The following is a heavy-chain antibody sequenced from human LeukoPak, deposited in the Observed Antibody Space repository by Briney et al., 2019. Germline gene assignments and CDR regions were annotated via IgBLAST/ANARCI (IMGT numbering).Heavy chain of an antibody. CDR1: GGSISSSSYY. D-gene: IGHD2-15*01. CDR2: IYYSGST. Sequence: PSETLSLTCTVSGGSISSSSYYWGWIRQPPGKGLEWIGSIYYSGSTYYNPSLKSRVTISVDTSKNQFSLKLSSVTAADTAVYYCASHCSGGSCYEGYNWFDPWGQGTLVTVSS. V-gene: IGHV4-39*07. J-gene: IGHJ5*02. CDR3: ASHCSGGSCYEGYNWFDP.